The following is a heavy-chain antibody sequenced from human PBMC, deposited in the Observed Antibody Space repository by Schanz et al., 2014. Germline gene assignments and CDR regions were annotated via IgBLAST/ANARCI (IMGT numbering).Heavy chain of an antibody. CDR3: VKLPGATGTTSHFDY. V-gene: IGHV3-33*06. Sequence: VQLVESGGGVVQPGRSLRLSCAASGFTFSSYGMHWVRQAPGKGLEWMAVIWYDGNNKYYADSVKGRFTISRDNSKNTLYLQMNSLRAEDTAVYYCVKLPGATGTTSHFDYWGQGTLVTVSS. J-gene: IGHJ4*02. CDR2: IWYDGNNK. D-gene: IGHD1-1*01. CDR1: GFTFSSYG.